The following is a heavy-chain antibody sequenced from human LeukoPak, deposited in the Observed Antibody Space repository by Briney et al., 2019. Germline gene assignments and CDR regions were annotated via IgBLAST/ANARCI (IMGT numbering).Heavy chain of an antibody. J-gene: IGHJ5*02. CDR1: GFTFSNSW. Sequence: GGSLRLSCEGSGFTFSNSWMSWVRQAPGKGLEWVATIKPDGSAQYYVDSVKGRFTISRDNAKNSLFLQINSLRAEDTAVYYCAKGGTYSSGPWGQGTLVTVSS. CDR3: AKGGTYSSGP. V-gene: IGHV3-7*01. D-gene: IGHD3-22*01. CDR2: IKPDGSAQ.